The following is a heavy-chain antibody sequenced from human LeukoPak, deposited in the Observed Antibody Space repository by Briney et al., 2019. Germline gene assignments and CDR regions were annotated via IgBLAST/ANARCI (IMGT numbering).Heavy chain of an antibody. CDR1: GGSFSGYY. J-gene: IGHJ4*02. CDR2: INHSGST. D-gene: IGHD2-2*01. Sequence: SETLSLTCAVYGGSFSGYYWSWIRQPPGKGLEWIGEINHSGSTNYNPSLKSRVTISVDTSTTHFSLKLRSVTSPATAVYYCARFRGRLVPAALLWFGTLLGGSFDYWGQGTLVTVSS. CDR3: ARFRGRLVPAALLWFGTLLGGSFDY. V-gene: IGHV4-34*01.